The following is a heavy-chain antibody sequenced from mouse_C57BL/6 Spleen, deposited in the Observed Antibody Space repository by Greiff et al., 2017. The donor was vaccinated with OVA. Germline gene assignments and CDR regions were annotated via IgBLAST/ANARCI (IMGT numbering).Heavy chain of an antibody. CDR2: IDPSDSET. J-gene: IGHJ3*01. D-gene: IGHD2-1*01. CDR3: ARSGGNYLWFAY. V-gene: IGHV1-52*01. Sequence: VQLQQPGAELVRPGSSVKLSCKASGYTFTSYWMHWVKQRPIQGLEWIGNIDPSDSETHYNQKFKDKATLTVDKSSSTAYMQLSSLTSVDSAVYYCARSGGNYLWFAYWGQGTLVTVSA. CDR1: GYTFTSYW.